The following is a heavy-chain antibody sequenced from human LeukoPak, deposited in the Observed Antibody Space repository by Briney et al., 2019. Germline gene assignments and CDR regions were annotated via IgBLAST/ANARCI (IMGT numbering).Heavy chain of an antibody. CDR1: GYTFTSYY. D-gene: IGHD2-15*01. CDR3: ARGCSGGSCYSYYYYGMDV. J-gene: IGHJ6*02. CDR2: INPSGGST. Sequence: GASVKVSCKASGYTFTSYYMHWVRQAPGQGLEWMGIINPSGGSTRYAQKFQGRVTMTRDTSTSTVYMELSSLRSEDTAVYYCARGCSGGSCYSYYYYGMDVWGQGTTVTVSS. V-gene: IGHV1-46*01.